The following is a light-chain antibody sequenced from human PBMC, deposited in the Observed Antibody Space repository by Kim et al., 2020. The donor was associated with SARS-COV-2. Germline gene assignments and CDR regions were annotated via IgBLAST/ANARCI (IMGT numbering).Light chain of an antibody. CDR1: NIGSKS. Sequence: APGKTASFTSGGNNIGSKSVHRYQQKSGQAPVVVINNDSDRPSGIPERFSGSKSGSTATLTISRVEAGDEADYFCQVWDSSSDHVVFGGGTKLTVL. CDR3: QVWDSSSDHVV. V-gene: IGLV3-21*04. J-gene: IGLJ2*01. CDR2: NDS.